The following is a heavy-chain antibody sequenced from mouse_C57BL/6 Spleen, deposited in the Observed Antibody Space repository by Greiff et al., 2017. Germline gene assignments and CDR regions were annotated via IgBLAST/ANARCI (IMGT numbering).Heavy chain of an antibody. CDR3: ARRYYQWNFDY. Sequence: QVQLQQPGAELVKPGASVKLSCKASGYTFTTYPIEWMKQNHGQSLEWIGNFHPYNDDTKYNEKFKGKATLTVEKSSSTVYMELSRLTSDDSAVYYCARRYYQWNFDYWGQGTTLTVSS. D-gene: IGHD1-1*01. J-gene: IGHJ2*01. CDR1: GYTFTTYP. CDR2: FHPYNDDT. V-gene: IGHV1-47*01.